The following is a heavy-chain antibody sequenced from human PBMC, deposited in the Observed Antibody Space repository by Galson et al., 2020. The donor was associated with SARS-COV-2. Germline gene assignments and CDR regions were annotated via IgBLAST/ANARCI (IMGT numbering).Heavy chain of an antibody. CDR3: AKGSDRRNIVGVKFYFLDN. J-gene: IGHJ4*02. D-gene: IGHD1-26*01. CDR2: ISWNGDSI. V-gene: IGHV3-9*01. Sequence: GGSLRLSCAASGFTFDAYVMHWVRQAPGKGLEWVSGISWNGDSIGYADSVKGRFTISRDNAKNSLYLQVNSLRAEDTAFYYCAKGSDRRNIVGVKFYFLDNWGQGILVTVSS. CDR1: GFTFDAYV.